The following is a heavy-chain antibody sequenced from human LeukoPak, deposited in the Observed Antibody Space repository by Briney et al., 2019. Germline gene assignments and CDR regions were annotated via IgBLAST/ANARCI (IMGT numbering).Heavy chain of an antibody. CDR3: GRGSGVANY. J-gene: IGHJ4*02. Sequence: PGGSLRLSCVASGFTFSRYWMHWVRQAPGKGLVWVSRINSDGSSITYAGSVKGRFTISRDNAKNTLYLQITRLRVEGPAGYYCGRGSGVANYGGRGPLVPVSS. D-gene: IGHD3-10*01. CDR1: GFTFSRYW. CDR2: INSDGSSI. V-gene: IGHV3-74*03.